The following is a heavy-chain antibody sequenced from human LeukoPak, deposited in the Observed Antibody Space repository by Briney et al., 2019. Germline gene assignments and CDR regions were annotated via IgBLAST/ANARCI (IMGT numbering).Heavy chain of an antibody. CDR1: GGTFSSYA. D-gene: IGHD1-26*01. V-gene: IGHV1-69*13. CDR2: IIPIFGTA. J-gene: IGHJ6*03. Sequence: SVKVSCKASGGTFSSYAISWLRQAPGQGLEWMGGIIPIFGTANYAQKFQGRVTITADESTSTAYMELSSLRSEDTAVYYCARDYAATYYYYMDVWGKGTTVTVSS. CDR3: ARDYAATYYYYMDV.